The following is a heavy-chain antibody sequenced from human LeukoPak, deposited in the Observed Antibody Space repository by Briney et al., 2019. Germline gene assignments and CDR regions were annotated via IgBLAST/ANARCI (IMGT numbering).Heavy chain of an antibody. CDR1: GGSISISNSNW. J-gene: IGHJ3*02. D-gene: IGHD1-26*01. V-gene: IGHV4-4*02. CDR3: ARRRRIVGATPGAFDI. CDR2: ISHSGST. Sequence: SETLSLTCAVSGGSISISNSNWWSWVRQPPGKGLEWMGEISHSGSTNYNPSLKSRVTISVDKSKNQFSLKLSSVTAADTAVYYCARRRRIVGATPGAFDIWGQGTMVTVSS.